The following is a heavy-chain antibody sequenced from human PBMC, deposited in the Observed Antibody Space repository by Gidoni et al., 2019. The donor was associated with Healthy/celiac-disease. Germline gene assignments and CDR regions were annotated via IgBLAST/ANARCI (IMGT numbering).Heavy chain of an antibody. CDR3: ARDYSLESSSLYLFDP. Sequence: QVQLVQSGAEVKKPGASVKVSCKASGYTFTSYYMHWVRQAPGQRLEWMGIINPSGSNTSHAQEFPGRVTLNRDTSTSTVYMELGRLRSEDTAVYYWARDYSLESSSLYLFDPWGQGTLVTVSS. J-gene: IGHJ5*02. D-gene: IGHD6-13*01. CDR1: GYTFTSYY. CDR2: INPSGSNT. V-gene: IGHV1-46*01.